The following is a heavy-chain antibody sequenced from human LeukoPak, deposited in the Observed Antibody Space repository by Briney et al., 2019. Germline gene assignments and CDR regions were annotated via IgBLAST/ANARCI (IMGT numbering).Heavy chain of an antibody. CDR3: ARGPAAAIDD. CDR2: ISGSGGSR. J-gene: IGHJ4*02. V-gene: IGHV3-23*01. CDR1: RFTFSSYA. D-gene: IGHD2-2*01. Sequence: GGSLRLSCAASRFTFSSYAMSWVSQAPGKGLEWLSAISGSGGSRYYSGSLKGRFTISRDNSKSTLYLQMNSLRDEDSAVYYCARGPAAAIDDWGQGTLVTVSS.